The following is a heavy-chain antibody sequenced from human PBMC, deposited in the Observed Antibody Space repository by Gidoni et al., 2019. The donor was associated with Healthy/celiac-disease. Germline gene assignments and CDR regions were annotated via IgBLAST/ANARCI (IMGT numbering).Heavy chain of an antibody. J-gene: IGHJ4*02. CDR3: AKVGGVGATSRDYFDY. D-gene: IGHD1-26*01. CDR2: ISYDGSNK. Sequence: QVQLVASGGGVVQPGRSLRLSCAASGFTFSSYGRHWVRQGPGKGVALVAVISYDGSNKYYADSVKGRFTISIDNSKNTLYLQMNSLRAEDTAVYYCAKVGGVGATSRDYFDYWGQGTLVTVSS. CDR1: GFTFSSYG. V-gene: IGHV3-30*18.